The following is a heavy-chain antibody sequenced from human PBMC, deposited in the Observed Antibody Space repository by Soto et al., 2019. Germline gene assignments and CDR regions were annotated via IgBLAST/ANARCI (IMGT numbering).Heavy chain of an antibody. Sequence: SETLSLTCAVYGGSFSGYYWSWIRQPPGKGLEWIGEINHSGSTNYNPSLKSRVTISVDTSKNQFSLKLSSVTAADTAVYYCARGHRLWFGELLFDYWGQGTLVTVSS. CDR1: GGSFSGYY. D-gene: IGHD3-10*01. CDR2: INHSGST. J-gene: IGHJ4*02. CDR3: ARGHRLWFGELLFDY. V-gene: IGHV4-34*01.